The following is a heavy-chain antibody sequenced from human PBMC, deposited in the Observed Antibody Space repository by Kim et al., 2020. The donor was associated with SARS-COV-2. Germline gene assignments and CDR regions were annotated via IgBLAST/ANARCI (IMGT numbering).Heavy chain of an antibody. D-gene: IGHD6-19*01. Sequence: GGSLRLSCAASGFTFSNYAMSWVRQAPGKGLEWVSIISEGGSGTYYADSVKGRFTISRDNSKNTLYLQMNSLRAEDTAVYYCAKGGRYSSGWSFDYWGQGALVTVSS. J-gene: IGHJ4*02. CDR2: ISEGGSGT. CDR1: GFTFSNYA. V-gene: IGHV3-23*01. CDR3: AKGGRYSSGWSFDY.